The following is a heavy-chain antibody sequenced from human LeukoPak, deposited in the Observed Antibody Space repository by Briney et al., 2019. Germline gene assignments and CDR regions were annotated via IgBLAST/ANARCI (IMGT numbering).Heavy chain of an antibody. D-gene: IGHD3-22*01. J-gene: IGHJ4*02. CDR3: ATPLVYYDSSGYHQGGD. Sequence: GGSLRLSCAASGFTFSRHWMTWVRQAPGKGLEWVANIKGDGTKKNYVDSVKGRFTISRDNAKNSLYLQMSSLRAEDTAVYYCATPLVYYDSSGYHQGGDWGQGTLVTVSS. V-gene: IGHV3-7*03. CDR1: GFTFSRHW. CDR2: IKGDGTKK.